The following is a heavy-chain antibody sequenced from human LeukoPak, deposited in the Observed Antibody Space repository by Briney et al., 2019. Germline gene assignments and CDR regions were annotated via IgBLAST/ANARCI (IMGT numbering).Heavy chain of an antibody. Sequence: GGSLRLSCTASGFTFGDYAMSWVRQAPGKGLEWVGFIRSKAYGGTTEYAASVKGRFTISRDDSKSIAYLQMNSLKSEDTAVYYCAKSPAYGRGVIAYFDYWGQGTLVTVSS. CDR3: AKSPAYGRGVIAYFDY. J-gene: IGHJ4*02. CDR1: GFTFGDYA. D-gene: IGHD3-10*02. V-gene: IGHV3-49*04. CDR2: IRSKAYGGTT.